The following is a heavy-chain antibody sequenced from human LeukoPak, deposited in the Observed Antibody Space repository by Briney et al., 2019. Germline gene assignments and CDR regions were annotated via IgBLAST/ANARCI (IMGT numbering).Heavy chain of an antibody. CDR3: AKDPGLYCSGGSCYYDY. D-gene: IGHD2-15*01. V-gene: IGHV3-23*01. CDR2: ISGSGGST. J-gene: IGHJ4*02. Sequence: GGSLRLSCAASGFTFSSYAMSWVRQAPGEGLEWVSAISGSGGSTYYADSVKGRFTISRDNSKNTLYLQMNSLRAEDTAVYYCAKDPGLYCSGGSCYYDYWGQGTLVTVSS. CDR1: GFTFSSYA.